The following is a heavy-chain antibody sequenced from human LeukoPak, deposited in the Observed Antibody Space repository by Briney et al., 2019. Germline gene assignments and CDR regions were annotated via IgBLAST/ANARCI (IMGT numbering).Heavy chain of an antibody. Sequence: GASVKVSRKASGYTFTGYYMHWVGQAPGQGLDWMGWINPNSGGTNYSQKFQSSVAMTRETSISTAYMELSRLRSDDTAVYYCARARYSSGWYFDYWGQGTLVTVSS. CDR1: GYTFTGYY. V-gene: IGHV1-2*02. D-gene: IGHD6-19*01. J-gene: IGHJ4*02. CDR3: ARARYSSGWYFDY. CDR2: INPNSGGT.